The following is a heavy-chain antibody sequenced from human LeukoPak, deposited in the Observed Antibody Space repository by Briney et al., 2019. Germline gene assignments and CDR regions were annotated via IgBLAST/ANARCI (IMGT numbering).Heavy chain of an antibody. CDR3: ARGALFGGY. CDR2: IRQDGSAK. J-gene: IGHJ4*02. Sequence: GGSLRLSCAASGFSFSSYWMSWVRQAPGKGLEWVANIRQDGSAKYYVDSVKGRFTISRDNAKNSLYLQMNSLRAEGTAVYYCARGALFGGYWGQGTLVTVSS. D-gene: IGHD2-21*01. CDR1: GFSFSSYW. V-gene: IGHV3-7*05.